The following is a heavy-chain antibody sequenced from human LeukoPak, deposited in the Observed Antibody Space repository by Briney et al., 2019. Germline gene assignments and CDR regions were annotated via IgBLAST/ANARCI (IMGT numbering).Heavy chain of an antibody. CDR3: SGLGGGNGSYYFGMDV. V-gene: IGHV3-11*01. Sequence: GGSLRLSCAASGFTFSDYYMSWIRQAPGKGLEWVSYISSSGSTIYYADSVKGRFTISRDNAKNSLYLQMNSLRAEDTAVYYWSGLGGGNGSYYFGMDVWGQGTTVTVSS. CDR2: ISSSGSTI. D-gene: IGHD1-1*01. CDR1: GFTFSDYY. J-gene: IGHJ6*02.